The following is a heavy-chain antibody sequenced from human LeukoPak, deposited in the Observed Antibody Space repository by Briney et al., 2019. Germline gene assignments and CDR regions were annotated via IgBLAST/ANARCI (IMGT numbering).Heavy chain of an antibody. J-gene: IGHJ4*02. CDR3: ARARRITIFGVVSIQYYFDY. CDR2: INPNSGGT. CDR1: GYTFTGYC. D-gene: IGHD3-3*01. V-gene: IGHV1-2*02. Sequence: GASVKVSCKASGYTFTGYCMHWVRQAPGQGLEWMGWINPNSGGTNYAQKLQGRVTMTTDTSTSTAYMELRSLRSDDTAVYYCARARRITIFGVVSIQYYFDYWGQGTLVTVSS.